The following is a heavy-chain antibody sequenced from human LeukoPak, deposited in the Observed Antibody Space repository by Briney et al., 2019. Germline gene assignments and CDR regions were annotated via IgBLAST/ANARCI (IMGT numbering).Heavy chain of an antibody. CDR3: ARHHLSGLALPSYWFDP. CDR1: GGSIRSSYYY. J-gene: IGHJ5*02. D-gene: IGHD3/OR15-3a*01. V-gene: IGHV4-39*01. CDR2: IYDSGST. Sequence: SETLSLTCTVSGGSIRSSYYYWGWIRQPPGKGLEWIGSIYDSGSTYYNPSLKSRVTISVDTSKNQFSLKLNSVTAADTAVYYCARHHLSGLALPSYWFDPWGQGTLVTVSS.